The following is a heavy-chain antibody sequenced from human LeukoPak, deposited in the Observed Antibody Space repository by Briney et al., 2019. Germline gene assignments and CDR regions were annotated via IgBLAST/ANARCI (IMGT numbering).Heavy chain of an antibody. D-gene: IGHD2-2*03. J-gene: IGHJ4*02. CDR3: ARDWIDRSLDY. CDR1: GFTFSDYG. V-gene: IGHV3-33*01. Sequence: GRSPRLSCAASGFTFSDYGIHWVRQAPGKGLEWVAVLSPHGNYEYYADSVQGRFTISRDDSKNTVYLQMNSLRDEDTAVYYCARDWIDRSLDYWGQGTLVTVSS. CDR2: LSPHGNYE.